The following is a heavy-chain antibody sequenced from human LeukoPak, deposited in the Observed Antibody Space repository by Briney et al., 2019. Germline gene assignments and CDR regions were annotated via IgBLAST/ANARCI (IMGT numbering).Heavy chain of an antibody. V-gene: IGHV3-21*01. CDR1: GFPFSSYD. D-gene: IGHD3-16*01. Sequence: PGGSLRLFCSASGFPFSSYDLSWLRQAPGKGLEWVSCISSSKNSYIYYAESVKGRFTILRDNAKNSLYVQMNTLRAEDTAVYYCARDGVAEGIYFDCWGQGNLVTVSS. J-gene: IGHJ4*02. CDR3: ARDGVAEGIYFDC. CDR2: ISSSKNSYI.